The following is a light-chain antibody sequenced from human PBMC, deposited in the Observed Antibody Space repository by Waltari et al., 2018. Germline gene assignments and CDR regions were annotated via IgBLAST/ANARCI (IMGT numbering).Light chain of an antibody. CDR2: GAS. CDR1: QSVSSN. J-gene: IGKJ1*01. CDR3: QQYNNWVRT. Sequence: EIVMTQSPATLSVSPGERATLSCRASQSVSSNLAWYQQKPSQAPRLLIYGASTRATGIPARFSGSGSGTEFTLTISSLQSEDFAVYYCQQYNNWVRTFGQGTKVEIK. V-gene: IGKV3-15*01.